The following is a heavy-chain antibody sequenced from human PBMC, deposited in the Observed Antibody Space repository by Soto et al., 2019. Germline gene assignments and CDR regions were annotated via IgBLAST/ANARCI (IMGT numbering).Heavy chain of an antibody. V-gene: IGHV3-23*01. D-gene: IGHD2-15*01. CDR2: ISNSGDST. J-gene: IGHJ4*02. CDR3: ADRHGNY. CDR1: GFTFSSYA. Sequence: EVQLLESGGGLVQPGGSLRLSCAASGFTFSSYAMRWVRQAPGKGLERVSVISNSGDSTYYADSVKGRFTISRDNSKNTLYLQMNSLRADDTAVYHCADRHGNYWGQGTLVTVSS.